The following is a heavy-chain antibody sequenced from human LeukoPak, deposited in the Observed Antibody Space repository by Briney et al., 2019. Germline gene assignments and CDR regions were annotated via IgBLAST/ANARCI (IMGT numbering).Heavy chain of an antibody. J-gene: IGHJ3*02. CDR1: GYTFTSYG. Sequence: GASVKVSCKASGYTFTSYGISWVRQAPGQGLEWMGWISAYNGNTNYAQKLQGRVTMTRDTSTSTVYMELSSLRSEDTAVYYCARGVGQQLIDAFDIWGQGTMVTVSS. V-gene: IGHV1-18*01. D-gene: IGHD6-13*01. CDR3: ARGVGQQLIDAFDI. CDR2: ISAYNGNT.